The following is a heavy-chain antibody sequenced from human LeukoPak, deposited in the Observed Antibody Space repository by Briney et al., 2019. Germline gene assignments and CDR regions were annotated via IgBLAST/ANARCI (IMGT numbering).Heavy chain of an antibody. V-gene: IGHV4-34*01. CDR2: INHSGST. D-gene: IGHD3-16*02. CDR3: ARVDYVWGSYRPYYFDY. Sequence: SETLSLTCAVYGGSFSGYYWSWTRQPPGKGLEWIGEINHSGSTNYNPSLKSRVTISVDTSKNQFSLKLSSVTAADTAVYYCARVDYVWGSYRPYYFDYWGQGTLVTVSS. J-gene: IGHJ4*02. CDR1: GGSFSGYY.